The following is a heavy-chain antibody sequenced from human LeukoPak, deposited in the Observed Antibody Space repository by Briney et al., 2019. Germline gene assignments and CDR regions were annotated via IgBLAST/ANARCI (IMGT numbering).Heavy chain of an antibody. CDR1: GGSISSYY. V-gene: IGHV4-59*08. CDR2: IYYSGST. D-gene: IGHD6-25*01. CDR3: ARHLAAAGFPVWFDP. J-gene: IGHJ5*02. Sequence: LETLSLTCTVSGGSISSYYWSWIRQPPGKGLEWIGYIYYSGSTNYNPSLKSRVTISVDTSKNQFSLKLSSVTAADTAVYYCARHLAAAGFPVWFDPWGQGTLVTVSS.